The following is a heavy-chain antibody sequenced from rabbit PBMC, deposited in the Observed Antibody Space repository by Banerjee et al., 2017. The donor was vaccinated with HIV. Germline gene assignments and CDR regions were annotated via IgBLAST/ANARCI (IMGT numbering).Heavy chain of an antibody. CDR3: ARDVVGNDGTTFNL. CDR2: IYTSSGNT. D-gene: IGHD4-2*01. CDR1: GFDLSNYYY. J-gene: IGHJ4*01. Sequence: QEQLEESGGGLVKPEGSLTLTCTASGFDLSNYYYMCWVRQAPGKGLELIGCIYTSSGNTYYATWVNGRFTITRSTSLNTVDLKLTSLTGADTATYFCARDVVGNDGTTFNLWGPGTLVTVS. V-gene: IGHV1S43*01.